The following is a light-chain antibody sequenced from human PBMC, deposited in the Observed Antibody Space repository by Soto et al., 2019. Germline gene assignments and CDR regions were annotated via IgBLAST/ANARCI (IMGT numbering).Light chain of an antibody. V-gene: IGLV2-14*01. J-gene: IGLJ1*01. CDR3: SSYTSSSTLLYV. CDR1: SSDVGGYNY. CDR2: DVR. Sequence: QSALTQPASVSGSPGQSITISCTGTSSDVGGYNYVSWYQQHPGKAPKLMIYDVRNRPSGVSRRFSGSKSGNTASLTISGLKAEDEADYYCSSYTSSSTLLYVFGTGTKVTVL.